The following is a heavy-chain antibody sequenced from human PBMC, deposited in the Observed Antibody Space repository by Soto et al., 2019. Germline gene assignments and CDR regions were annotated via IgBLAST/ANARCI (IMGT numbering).Heavy chain of an antibody. V-gene: IGHV4-34*01. J-gene: IGHJ4*02. CDR2: INHSGST. Sequence: QVQLQQWGAGLLKPSETLSLTCAVYGGSFSGYYWTWIRQPPGTGLEWIGEINHSGSTNYNPSLKXRXTXSXXTSKNQFSRKLTSVTAADTAVYYCARDKITGLFDYWGQGTLVTVSS. CDR1: GGSFSGYY. D-gene: IGHD2-8*02. CDR3: ARDKITGLFDY.